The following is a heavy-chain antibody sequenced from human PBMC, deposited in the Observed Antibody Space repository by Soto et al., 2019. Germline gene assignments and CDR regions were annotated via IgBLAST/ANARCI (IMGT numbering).Heavy chain of an antibody. Sequence: QVQLVQSGAEVKKPGASVKVSCKASGYTFTSYDINWVRQATGQGLEWMGWMNPNSGNTGYAQKFQGRVTMTRSTSISTAYMELSSLRSEDTAVYYCARGSTYYYDSSGYYYYYGMDVWGQGTTVTVSS. CDR1: GYTFTSYD. V-gene: IGHV1-8*01. CDR2: MNPNSGNT. D-gene: IGHD3-22*01. J-gene: IGHJ6*02. CDR3: ARGSTYYYDSSGYYYYYGMDV.